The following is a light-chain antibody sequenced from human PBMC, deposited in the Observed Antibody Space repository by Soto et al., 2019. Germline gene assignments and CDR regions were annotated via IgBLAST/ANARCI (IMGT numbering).Light chain of an antibody. Sequence: QSFLTQPPSVSAAPGQKVTISCSGSGSNIGGNSVSWYQQLPGTAPKLLIYDDNKRPSGIPDRFSGSKSGTSATLGITGFQTGDEADYYCGSWDSSLSAYVFGTGTKVTVL. J-gene: IGLJ1*01. CDR3: GSWDSSLSAYV. V-gene: IGLV1-51*01. CDR2: DDN. CDR1: GSNIGGNS.